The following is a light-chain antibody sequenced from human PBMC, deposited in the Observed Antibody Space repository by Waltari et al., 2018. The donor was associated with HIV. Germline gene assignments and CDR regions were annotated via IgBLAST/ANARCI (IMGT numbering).Light chain of an antibody. CDR2: EVN. V-gene: IGLV2-14*01. CDR1: SSDNTHYDY. J-gene: IGLJ1*01. CDR3: SLYTTLV. Sequence: QSALTQPASVSGSPGQSIAISCTGTSSDNTHYDYVSWYQYHPGKDPRLIIYEVNTRPSVVSDPFSGSRSGTTSSLTISGLQPADEADYYCSLYTTLVFGTGTKVTV.